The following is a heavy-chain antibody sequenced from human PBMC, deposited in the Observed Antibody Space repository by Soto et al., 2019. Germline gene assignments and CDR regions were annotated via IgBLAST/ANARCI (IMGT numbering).Heavy chain of an antibody. CDR1: GYTFTSYG. V-gene: IGHV1-18*01. J-gene: IGHJ4*02. D-gene: IGHD3-10*01. CDR2: ISADNGNT. CDR3: ARYGAHYYGSGSFNDY. Sequence: QVQLVQSGAEVKKPGASVKVSCKASGYTFTSYGISWVRQAPGQGLEWMGWISADNGNTNYAQKLQGRVTMTTDTSTSTADMELRSLRSDDTAVYYCARYGAHYYGSGSFNDYWGQGTLVTVAS.